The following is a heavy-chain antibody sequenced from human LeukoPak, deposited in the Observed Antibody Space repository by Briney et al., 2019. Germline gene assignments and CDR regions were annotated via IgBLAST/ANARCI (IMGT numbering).Heavy chain of an antibody. CDR2: INTNSGST. V-gene: IGHV1-2*06. Sequence: ASVKVSCKASGHIFSGYYMHWVRQAPGQGLEWMARINTNSGSTKYAQKFQGRVTLTWDTSSSTVYMELNSLRFDDTATYYCASWAYNFYYYYYMDVWGKGTTVTVSS. CDR1: GHIFSGYY. D-gene: IGHD1-1*01. J-gene: IGHJ6*03. CDR3: ASWAYNFYYYYYMDV.